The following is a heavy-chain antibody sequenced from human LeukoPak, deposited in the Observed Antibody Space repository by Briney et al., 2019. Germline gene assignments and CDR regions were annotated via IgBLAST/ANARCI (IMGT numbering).Heavy chain of an antibody. CDR3: AREYTGYSSSMWFDP. J-gene: IGHJ5*02. D-gene: IGHD6-13*01. CDR1: GGSISSGSYY. Sequence: PSETLSLTCTVSGGSISSGSYYWSWIRQPPGKGLEWIGYIYYSGSTYYNPSLKSRVTISVDTSKNQFSLKLSSVTAADTAVYYCAREYTGYSSSMWFDPWGQGTLVTVSS. CDR2: IYYSGST. V-gene: IGHV4-30-4*08.